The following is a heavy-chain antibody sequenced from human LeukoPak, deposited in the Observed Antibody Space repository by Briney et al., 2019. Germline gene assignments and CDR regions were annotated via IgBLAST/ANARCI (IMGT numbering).Heavy chain of an antibody. D-gene: IGHD6-13*01. CDR1: GFTFSSYE. J-gene: IGHJ4*02. CDR3: ARDDSSSDFDY. CDR2: ISSSGSTI. V-gene: IGHV3-48*03. Sequence: HPGGSLRLSCAASGFTFSSYEMNWVRQAPGKGLEWVSYISSSGSTIYYADSVKGRFTISRDNAKNSLYLQMNSLRAEDTAVYYCARDDSSSDFDYWGQGTLVTVSS.